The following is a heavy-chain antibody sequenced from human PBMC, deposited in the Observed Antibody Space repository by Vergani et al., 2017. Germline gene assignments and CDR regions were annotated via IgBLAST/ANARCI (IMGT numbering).Heavy chain of an antibody. J-gene: IGHJ4*02. Sequence: EVQLLQSGGGVIQPGGSVRLSCAASGFTFSACPMTWVRQAPGKGLEWVSYISSSSSTIYYADSVKGRFTISRDNAKNSLYLQMNSLRAEDTAVYYCARGAHAFDIWGQGTLVTVSS. CDR1: GFTFSACP. CDR3: ARGAHAFDI. V-gene: IGHV3-48*01. CDR2: ISSSSSTI. D-gene: IGHD3-16*01.